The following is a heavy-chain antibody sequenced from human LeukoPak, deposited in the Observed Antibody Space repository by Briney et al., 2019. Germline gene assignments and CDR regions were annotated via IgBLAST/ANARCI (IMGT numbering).Heavy chain of an antibody. D-gene: IGHD5-18*01. CDR1: GGSISSYY. CDR3: ARVYLYSYGYRWAFDI. J-gene: IGHJ3*02. CDR2: IYTSGST. V-gene: IGHV4-4*07. Sequence: PSETLSLTCTVSGGSISSYYWSWIRQPAGKGLEWIGRIYTSGSTNYNPSLKSRATMSVDTSKNQFSLKLSSVTAADTAVYYCARVYLYSYGYRWAFDIWGQGTMVTVSS.